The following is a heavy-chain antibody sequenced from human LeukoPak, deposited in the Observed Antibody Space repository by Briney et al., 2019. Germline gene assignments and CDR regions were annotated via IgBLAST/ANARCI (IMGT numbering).Heavy chain of an antibody. Sequence: SETLSLTCGVSGYSISSGYWAWIRQPPGKGLERMASIYHSGTTYSNPSLQSRVTLSVDTSRNQFSLKLSAVTAADTAVYYCARDPAMTFNWFDPWGQGTLVIVSS. CDR3: ARDPAMTFNWFDP. CDR2: IYHSGTT. CDR1: GYSISSGY. D-gene: IGHD2-21*02. V-gene: IGHV4-38-2*02. J-gene: IGHJ5*02.